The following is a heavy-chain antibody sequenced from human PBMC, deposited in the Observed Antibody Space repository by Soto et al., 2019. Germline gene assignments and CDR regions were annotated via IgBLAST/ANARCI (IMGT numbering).Heavy chain of an antibody. CDR2: INPNSGGT. Sequence: ASVKVSCKASGYTFTGYYMHWVRQAPGQGLEWMGWINPNSGGTNYAQKFQGWVTMTRDTSISTAYMELSRLRSDDTAVYYCARGSQYSSGWYEVYTFASSGRETLVTVPS. D-gene: IGHD6-19*01. J-gene: IGHJ4*02. CDR3: ARGSQYSSGWYEVYTFAS. CDR1: GYTFTGYY. V-gene: IGHV1-2*04.